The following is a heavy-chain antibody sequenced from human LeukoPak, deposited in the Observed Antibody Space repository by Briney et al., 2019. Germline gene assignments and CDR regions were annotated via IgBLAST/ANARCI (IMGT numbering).Heavy chain of an antibody. CDR2: IYYSGST. Sequence: SETLSLTCTVSGGSISSGGYYWSWIRQHPGKGLEWIGYIYYSGSTYYNPSLKSRVTISVDTSKNQFSLKLSSVTAADTAAYYCARAANSYGPYYFDYWGQGTLVTVSS. CDR1: GGSISSGGYY. J-gene: IGHJ4*02. CDR3: ARAANSYGPYYFDY. V-gene: IGHV4-31*03. D-gene: IGHD5-18*01.